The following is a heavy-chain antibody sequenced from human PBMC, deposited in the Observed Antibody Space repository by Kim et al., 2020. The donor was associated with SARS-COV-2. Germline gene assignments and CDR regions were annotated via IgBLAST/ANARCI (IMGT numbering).Heavy chain of an antibody. V-gene: IGHV1-3*01. Sequence: ASVKVSCKASGYTFTSYAMHWVRQAPGQRLEWMGWINAGNGNTKYSQKFQGRVTITRDTSASTAYMELSSLRSEDTAVYYCARDRSIVGATLYYFDYWGQGTLVNVSS. CDR2: INAGNGNT. D-gene: IGHD1-26*01. CDR1: GYTFTSYA. CDR3: ARDRSIVGATLYYFDY. J-gene: IGHJ4*02.